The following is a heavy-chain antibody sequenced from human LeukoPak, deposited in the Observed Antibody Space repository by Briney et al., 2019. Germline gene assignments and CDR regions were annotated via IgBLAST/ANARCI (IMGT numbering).Heavy chain of an antibody. CDR3: AREGPSSSHDY. Sequence: ASVKVSCKAPGYTFITYDINWVRQATGQGLEWMGWMNPNSGNTGYAQKFQGRVSMTRNTSISTAYMELSSLRSEDTAVYYCAREGPSSSHDYWGQGTLVTVSS. CDR1: GYTFITYD. J-gene: IGHJ4*02. D-gene: IGHD6-6*01. V-gene: IGHV1-8*01. CDR2: MNPNSGNT.